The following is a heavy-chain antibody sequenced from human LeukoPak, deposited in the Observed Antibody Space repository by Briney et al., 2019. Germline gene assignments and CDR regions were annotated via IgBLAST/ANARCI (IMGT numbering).Heavy chain of an antibody. J-gene: IGHJ6*04. CDR3: AELGITMIGGV. Sequence: GGSLRLSCAASGFTFSSYAMSWVRQAPGKGLEWVSAISGSGGSTYYADSVKGRFTISRDNSKNSLFLQMNSLRAEDTAVYYCAELGITMIGGVWGKGTTVTISS. D-gene: IGHD3-10*02. CDR1: GFTFSSYA. CDR2: ISGSGGST. V-gene: IGHV3-23*01.